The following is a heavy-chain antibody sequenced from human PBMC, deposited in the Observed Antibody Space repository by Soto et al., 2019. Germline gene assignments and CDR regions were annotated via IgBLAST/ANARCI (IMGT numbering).Heavy chain of an antibody. J-gene: IGHJ4*02. D-gene: IGHD3-16*02. Sequence: QVQLVQSGAEVKKPGASVRLSCKVSGKSFDNFAVHWVRQTPGQRPEWMGRINVGDDKTKYSEKFQGRVIVSYDTSATTAYMELRALSSEDTAVYYCARAKYDYIWGRYHPFDQWAQGAKVTVAS. V-gene: IGHV1-3*01. CDR3: ARAKYDYIWGRYHPFDQ. CDR1: GKSFDNFA. CDR2: INVGDDKT.